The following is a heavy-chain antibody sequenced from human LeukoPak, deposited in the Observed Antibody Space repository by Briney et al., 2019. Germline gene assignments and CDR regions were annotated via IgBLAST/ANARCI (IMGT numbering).Heavy chain of an antibody. Sequence: GGSLRLPCAASGITFNTYTMNWVRQTPGKGLEWVSSITSSSNYINYADSVKGRFTISRDNAKNSLYLQMNGLRAEDTAVYYCATSPCPTCYTDNWGQGTLDTVSS. J-gene: IGHJ4*02. D-gene: IGHD3-16*02. CDR3: ATSPCPTCYTDN. CDR2: ITSSSNYI. V-gene: IGHV3-21*01. CDR1: GITFNTYT.